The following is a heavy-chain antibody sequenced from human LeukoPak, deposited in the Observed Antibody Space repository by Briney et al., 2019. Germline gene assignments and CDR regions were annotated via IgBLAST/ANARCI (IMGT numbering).Heavy chain of an antibody. J-gene: IGHJ6*02. CDR2: INHSGST. CDR1: GGSFSGYY. CDR3: ARAPLWPYYYYGMDV. Sequence: PSETLSLTCAVYGGSFSGYYWSWIGQPPGKGLEWIGEINHSGSTNYNPSLKSRVTISVDTSKNQFSLKLSSVTAADTAVYYCARAPLWPYYYYGMDVWGQRTTVTVSS. D-gene: IGHD3-16*01. V-gene: IGHV4-34*01.